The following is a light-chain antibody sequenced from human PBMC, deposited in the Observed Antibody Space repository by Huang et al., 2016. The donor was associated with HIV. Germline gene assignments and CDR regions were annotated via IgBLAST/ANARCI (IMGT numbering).Light chain of an antibody. CDR2: DAS. V-gene: IGKV3D-20*01. CDR1: PSVSSSY. J-gene: IGKJ1*01. Sequence: EIVLTQSPATLSLSPGDRATLPCGASPSVSSSYVAWYQQKPGLEPRLLIYDASSRATGIPDRFSGSGSGTDFTLTISRLEPEDFAVYYCQQYGSSPGTFGQGTKVEIK. CDR3: QQYGSSPGT.